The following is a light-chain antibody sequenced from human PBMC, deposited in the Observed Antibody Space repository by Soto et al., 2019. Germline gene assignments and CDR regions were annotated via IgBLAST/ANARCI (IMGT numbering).Light chain of an antibody. CDR2: DAS. Sequence: EIVWTPSPATLSMSPGERAPLSCRASQSVSSYLAWFQQKPGQAPRLLIYDASNGATGIPARFSGSGSGTDFTLTISSLETEELAVYDCKQRNNWPLTVGGGTKVDIK. V-gene: IGKV3-11*01. CDR3: KQRNNWPLT. CDR1: QSVSSY. J-gene: IGKJ4*02.